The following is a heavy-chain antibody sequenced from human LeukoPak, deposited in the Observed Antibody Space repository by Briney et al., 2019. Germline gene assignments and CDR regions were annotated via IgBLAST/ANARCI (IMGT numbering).Heavy chain of an antibody. V-gene: IGHV3-23*01. CDR1: GFTFSNYA. Sequence: GGPLRLSCAASGFTFSNYAMSWVRQAPGKGLEWVSGISGSGGTTHYADSVKGRFTISRDNSKNTLYLQMNSLRAEDTAVYYCAKDRGKYYGSGSYPYFDYWGQGTLVTVSS. CDR2: ISGSGGTT. J-gene: IGHJ4*02. D-gene: IGHD3-10*01. CDR3: AKDRGKYYGSGSYPYFDY.